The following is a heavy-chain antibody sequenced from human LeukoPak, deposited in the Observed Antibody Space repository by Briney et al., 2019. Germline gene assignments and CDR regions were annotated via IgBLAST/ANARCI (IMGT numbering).Heavy chain of an antibody. J-gene: IGHJ4*02. CDR1: GGSFSGYY. Sequence: SETLSLTCAVYGGSFSGYYWSWIRQPPGKGLEWIGEINHSGSTYYNPSLKSRVTISVDTSKNHFSLKVSSVTAADTAVYSCARWYSSGWYYFDYWGQGTLVTVST. CDR3: ARWYSSGWYYFDY. V-gene: IGHV4-34*01. CDR2: INHSGST. D-gene: IGHD6-19*01.